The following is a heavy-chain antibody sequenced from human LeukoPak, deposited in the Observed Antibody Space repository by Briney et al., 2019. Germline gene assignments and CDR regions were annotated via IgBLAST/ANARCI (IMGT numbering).Heavy chain of an antibody. CDR2: ISGSGGGT. Sequence: GGSLRLSCAASGFTFSSYAMSWVRQAPGKGLEWVSAISGSGGGTYYADSVKGRFTISRDNSKNTLYLQMNSLRAEDTAVYYCATLPGGIAAAGRYWGQGTLVTVSS. CDR3: ATLPGGIAAAGRY. CDR1: GFTFSSYA. V-gene: IGHV3-23*01. J-gene: IGHJ4*02. D-gene: IGHD6-13*01.